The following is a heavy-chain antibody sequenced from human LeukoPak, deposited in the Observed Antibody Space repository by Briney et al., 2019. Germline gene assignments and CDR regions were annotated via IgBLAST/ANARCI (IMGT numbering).Heavy chain of an antibody. CDR1: GFTLSSHS. Sequence: GGSLRLSCAASGFTLSSHSMNWVRQAPGKGLEWVAIISYDGSNKYYADSVKGRFTISRDNSKSTLYLQMDSLRAEDTAVYYCAKDSKYSWNFLDYWGQGTLVTVSS. CDR3: AKDSKYSWNFLDY. V-gene: IGHV3-30*18. D-gene: IGHD1-7*01. CDR2: ISYDGSNK. J-gene: IGHJ4*02.